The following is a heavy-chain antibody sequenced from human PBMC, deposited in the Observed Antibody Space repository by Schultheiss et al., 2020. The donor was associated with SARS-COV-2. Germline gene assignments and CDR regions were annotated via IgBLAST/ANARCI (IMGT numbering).Heavy chain of an antibody. D-gene: IGHD3-22*01. V-gene: IGHV3-33*01. J-gene: IGHJ6*02. CDR3: ASPVGTDNYYDSSGYPTGREYGMDV. Sequence: GESLKISCAASGFTFSSYGMHWVRQAPGKGLEWVAVIWYDGSNKYYADSVKGRFTISRDNSKNTLYLQMNSLRAEDTAVYYCASPVGTDNYYDSSGYPTGREYGMDVWGQGATVTVSS. CDR2: IWYDGSNK. CDR1: GFTFSSYG.